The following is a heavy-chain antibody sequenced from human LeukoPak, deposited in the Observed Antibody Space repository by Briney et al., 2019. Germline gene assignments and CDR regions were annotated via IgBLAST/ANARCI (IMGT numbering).Heavy chain of an antibody. Sequence: GGSLRLSCAASGFTFSSYAMSWVRQAPGKGLEWVSAISGSGGSTYYADSVKGRFTISRDNSKNTLYLQMNRLRAEDTAVYYCAKDRRYCSSTSCYATWVLDYWGQGTMVTVS. V-gene: IGHV3-23*01. J-gene: IGHJ4*02. CDR1: GFTFSSYA. D-gene: IGHD2-2*01. CDR3: AKDRRYCSSTSCYATWVLDY. CDR2: ISGSGGST.